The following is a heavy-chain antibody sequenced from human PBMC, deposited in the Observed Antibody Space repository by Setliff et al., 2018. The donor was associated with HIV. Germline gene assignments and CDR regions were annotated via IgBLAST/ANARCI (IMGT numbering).Heavy chain of an antibody. Sequence: PGGSLRLSCTASGFTFGDYAMSWVRQTPGKGLEWVSYISTSGSPIYYADSVKGRFTISRDNAKNSLYLQMNSLRAEDTAVYYCASAVGGNWKYYFDYWGQGTLVTVSS. CDR2: ISTSGSPI. CDR3: ASAVGGNWKYYFDY. CDR1: GFTFGDYA. V-gene: IGHV3-11*04. D-gene: IGHD1-20*01. J-gene: IGHJ4*02.